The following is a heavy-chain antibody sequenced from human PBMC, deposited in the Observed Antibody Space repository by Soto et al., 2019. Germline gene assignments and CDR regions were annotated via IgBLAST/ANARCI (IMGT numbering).Heavy chain of an antibody. J-gene: IGHJ4*02. CDR1: GFTFSSFN. D-gene: IGHD2-15*01. CDR3: ASRRLGYCTGGTCPEF. Sequence: EVQLVESGGGLVQPGGSLRLSCAASGFTFSSFNMDWVRQAPGKGLEWVSSISITGNYKYYADSLKGRFTISRDNAQNLLFLQMDSLRPEDTAVYYCASRRLGYCTGGTCPEFWGQGTLVTVTS. V-gene: IGHV3-21*01. CDR2: ISITGNYK.